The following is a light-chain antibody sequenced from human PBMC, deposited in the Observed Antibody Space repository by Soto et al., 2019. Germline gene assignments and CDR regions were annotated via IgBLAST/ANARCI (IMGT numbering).Light chain of an antibody. CDR2: RTD. CDR1: SSNIGTNT. Sequence: QAVVTQPHSVSGTPGQRVTISCSGSSSNIGTNTVHWFQQLPGTAPKVLIYRTDQRPSGVPERFSGSKSGTSASLAISEPQSEDEADYYCAAWDDSLNGHVFGTGTKVTVL. V-gene: IGLV1-44*01. CDR3: AAWDDSLNGHV. J-gene: IGLJ1*01.